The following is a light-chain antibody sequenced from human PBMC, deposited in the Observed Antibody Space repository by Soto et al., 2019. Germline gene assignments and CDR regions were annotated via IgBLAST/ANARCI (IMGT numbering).Light chain of an antibody. CDR2: GAS. Sequence: EIVMTQSPATLSVSPVERATVPCRASQSVTNNLGWYQQKPGQAPRLLIYGASTRATGIPARLSGSGSGTDFTLTISRMEPEDFAVYYCQQYGSSGTFGQGTKVDIK. CDR3: QQYGSSGT. CDR1: QSVTNN. V-gene: IGKV3-15*01. J-gene: IGKJ1*01.